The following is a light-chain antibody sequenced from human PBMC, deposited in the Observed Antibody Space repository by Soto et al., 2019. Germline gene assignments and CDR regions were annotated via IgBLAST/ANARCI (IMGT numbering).Light chain of an antibody. V-gene: IGKV4-1*01. CDR3: QQYSNTTSYN. CDR1: QSVLYSSNNKNS. J-gene: IGKJ2*01. CDR2: WAS. Sequence: DIVMTQSPDSLAVSLGERATINCKSSQSVLYSSNNKNSLAWYQQKPGQPPKLLIYWASTRESGVPDRFSGSVCGTDFTLTISSLQAEDVAVYYCQQYSNTTSYNFGQGTKLEIK.